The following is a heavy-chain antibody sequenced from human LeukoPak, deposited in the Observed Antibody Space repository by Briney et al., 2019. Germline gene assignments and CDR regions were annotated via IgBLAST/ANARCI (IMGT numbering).Heavy chain of an antibody. CDR2: IFPGDSDT. V-gene: IGHV5-51*01. Sequence: GESLKFSCKGSGYIFTSYWIAWVRQMPGKGLECMGSIFPGDSDTKYNPSFQGHVTISADKSISTAYLQWSSLNDSDSAMYYCARMGYTSSPGDSWGQGTLVTVSS. CDR3: ARMGYTSSPGDS. CDR1: GYIFTSYW. D-gene: IGHD6-13*01. J-gene: IGHJ4*02.